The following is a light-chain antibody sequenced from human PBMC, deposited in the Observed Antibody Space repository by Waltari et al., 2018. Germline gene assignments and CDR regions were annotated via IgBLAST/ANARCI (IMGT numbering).Light chain of an antibody. Sequence: QSALTQPASVSGSPGQSITISCTGTSRDVAGYNYVSWYQQYPGKVPKLMIYDVSKWPSGVSNRFSGSKSGNTASLTISGLQAEDEADYYCSSYTSSNTVIFGGGTKLTVL. CDR3: SSYTSSNTVI. V-gene: IGLV2-14*01. CDR1: SRDVAGYNY. CDR2: DVS. J-gene: IGLJ2*01.